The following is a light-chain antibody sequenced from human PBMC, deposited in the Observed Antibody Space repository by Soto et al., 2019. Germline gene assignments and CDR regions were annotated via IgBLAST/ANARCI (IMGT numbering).Light chain of an antibody. CDR2: DAS. V-gene: IGKV3D-15*01. CDR1: QSVSSY. J-gene: IGKJ5*01. Sequence: DIVMTQSPATLSVSPGERATLSCRASQSVSSYLAWYQQKPGQAPRLLIYDASNRATGVPLRFSGSGSGTEFTLTISSLQSEDFAVYYCQQYNNWPPITFGQGTRLEIK. CDR3: QQYNNWPPIT.